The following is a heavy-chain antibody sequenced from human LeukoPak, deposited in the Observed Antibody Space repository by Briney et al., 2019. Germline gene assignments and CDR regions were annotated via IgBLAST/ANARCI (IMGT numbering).Heavy chain of an antibody. CDR2: INPNSGDT. D-gene: IGHD1-26*01. CDR1: GYTFTGYY. J-gene: IGHJ4*02. V-gene: IGHV1-2*02. Sequence: ASVKVSCKASGYTFTGYYIHWVRQAPGQGLEYMGWINPNSGDTNYAQKFQGRVTMTRDTSISTAYMELSRLTSDDTAVNYCARERVGTTANWAQGTLVTVSS. CDR3: ARERVGTTAN.